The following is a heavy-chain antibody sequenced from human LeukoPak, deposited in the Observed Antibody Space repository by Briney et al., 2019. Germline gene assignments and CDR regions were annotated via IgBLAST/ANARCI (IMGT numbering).Heavy chain of an antibody. Sequence: GASVKVSCKASGYTFTNYGISWVRQAPGQGLEWMGWISAYNGNTNYAQKLQGRVTMTTDTSTSTAYMELRSLRSDDTAVYYCAGDYYDSSGYSLGYWGQGTLVTVSS. V-gene: IGHV1-18*01. CDR2: ISAYNGNT. D-gene: IGHD3-22*01. CDR3: AGDYYDSSGYSLGY. CDR1: GYTFTNYG. J-gene: IGHJ4*02.